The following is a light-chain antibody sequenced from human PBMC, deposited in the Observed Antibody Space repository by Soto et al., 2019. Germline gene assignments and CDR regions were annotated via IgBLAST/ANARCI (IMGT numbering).Light chain of an antibody. CDR2: DVS. Sequence: QSALTQPASVSGSPGQSITLSCTGTSSDVGGYNYVSWYQQHPGKAPKLMIDDVSNRPSGVSNRFSGSKSGNTASLTISGLLAEDEAYYYRSSYTSSSTPVVFGGGTTLTVL. J-gene: IGLJ2*01. V-gene: IGLV2-14*01. CDR3: SSYTSSSTPVV. CDR1: SSDVGGYNY.